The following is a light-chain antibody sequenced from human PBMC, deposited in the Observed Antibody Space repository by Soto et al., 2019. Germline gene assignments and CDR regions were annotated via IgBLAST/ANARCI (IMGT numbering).Light chain of an antibody. V-gene: IGKV1-33*01. CDR3: QHYDHHPIT. CDR1: QDITPY. CDR2: DAS. J-gene: IGKJ5*01. Sequence: DIQMTQSPSSLSASVGDRVTITCQASQDITPYLNWYQHKPGRAPRLLLYDASSLETGVPSRFSGSGSGTDFTLTISSLQPADVATYYCQHYDHHPITFGQGTRLEIK.